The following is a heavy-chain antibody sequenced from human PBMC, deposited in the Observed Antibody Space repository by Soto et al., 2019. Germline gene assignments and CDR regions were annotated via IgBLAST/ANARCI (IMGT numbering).Heavy chain of an antibody. CDR1: GFSFSSHW. V-gene: IGHV3-74*01. Sequence: EVQLVESGGGLVQPGGPLRLSCAASGFSFSSHWMHWVRQVPGKGLLWVSRINTDGSSTSYADSVKGRFTISRDNAKNSLYLQMNGLRAEDTAVYFCARGYRYLNWHFDLWGRGTLVTVSS. D-gene: IGHD5-18*01. CDR2: INTDGSST. CDR3: ARGYRYLNWHFDL. J-gene: IGHJ2*01.